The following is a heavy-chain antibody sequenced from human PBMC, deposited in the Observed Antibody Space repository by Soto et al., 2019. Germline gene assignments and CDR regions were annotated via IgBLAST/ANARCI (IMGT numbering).Heavy chain of an antibody. J-gene: IGHJ4*02. V-gene: IGHV5-51*01. Sequence: PGESLKISCKVSGYIFTSNWIAWVRQMPGKGLEWMGIIYPGDSDTRYSPSFQGQVTISADKSISTAYVQWSSLQASDTAMYYCARSSYDSSGYYYLDYWGQGTLVTVSS. CDR3: ARSSYDSSGYYYLDY. D-gene: IGHD3-22*01. CDR1: GYIFTSNW. CDR2: IYPGDSDT.